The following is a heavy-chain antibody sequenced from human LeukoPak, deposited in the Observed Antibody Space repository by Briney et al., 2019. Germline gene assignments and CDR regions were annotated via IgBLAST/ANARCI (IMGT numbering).Heavy chain of an antibody. J-gene: IGHJ4*02. CDR1: GFTFSSYS. V-gene: IGHV3-48*01. Sequence: GRSLRLSCEASGFTFSSYSMNWVRQAPGKGLEWISYISTSTTTIYYANSVKGRFTISRDNAKKSLYLQMNSLRAEDTAVYYCAKDSHRSRFGDPFDYWGQGTLVTVSS. CDR3: AKDSHRSRFGDPFDY. D-gene: IGHD3-10*01. CDR2: ISTSTTTI.